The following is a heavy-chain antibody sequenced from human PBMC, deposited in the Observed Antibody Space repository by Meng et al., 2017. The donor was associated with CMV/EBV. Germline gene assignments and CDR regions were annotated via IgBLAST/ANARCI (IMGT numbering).Heavy chain of an antibody. J-gene: IGHJ5*02. D-gene: IGHD2-21*01. Sequence: ESLKISCTVSGDSISSYYWAWIRQPPGKGLEWIGSIYYVGSANYGRALSGRVTISMDTSKNQFSLKVSPVTTADTAVYYCARGLILSRSIAYCGGDCYYLVRHWFDPWGQGTLVTVSS. CDR1: GDSISSYY. CDR3: ARGLILSRSIAYCGGDCYYLVRHWFDP. V-gene: IGHV4-59*01. CDR2: IYYVGSA.